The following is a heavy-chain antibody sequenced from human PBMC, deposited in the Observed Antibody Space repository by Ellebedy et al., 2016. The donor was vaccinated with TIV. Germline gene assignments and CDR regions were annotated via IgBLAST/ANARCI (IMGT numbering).Heavy chain of an antibody. CDR2: IKSKGDGETP. CDR3: TTDGPSRSRSAWWDPFDY. CDR1: GFTFSNTW. V-gene: IGHV3-15*07. J-gene: IGHJ4*02. D-gene: IGHD6-19*01. Sequence: GESLKISXAASGFTFSNTWMNWVRQAPGKGLEWVGRIKSKGDGETPDYVAPVKGRFTISRDDSKNTLFLQMNSLKTEDTAVYYCTTDGPSRSRSAWWDPFDYWGQGTLVTVSS.